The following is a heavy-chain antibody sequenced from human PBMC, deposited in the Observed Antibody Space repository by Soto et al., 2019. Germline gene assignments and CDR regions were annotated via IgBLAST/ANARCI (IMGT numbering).Heavy chain of an antibody. CDR3: ARVIAAAALFDY. Sequence: QPPGKGLEWIGYIYYSGSTYYNPSLKSRVTISVDTSKNQFSLKLSSVTAADTAAYYCARVIAAAALFDYWGQGTLVTVS. J-gene: IGHJ4*02. D-gene: IGHD6-13*01. CDR2: IYYSGST. V-gene: IGHV4-30-4*01.